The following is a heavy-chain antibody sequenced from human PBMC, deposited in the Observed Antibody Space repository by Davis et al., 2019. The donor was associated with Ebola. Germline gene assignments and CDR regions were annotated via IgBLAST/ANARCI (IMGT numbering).Heavy chain of an antibody. CDR3: ARDQRWLLQYYYYYGMDV. CDR1: GGSISSGSYY. V-gene: IGHV4-61*09. Sequence: PSETLSLTCTVSGGSISSGSYYWSWIRQPAGKGLEWIGHIYTSGSTNYNPSLKSRVTISVDTSKNQFSLKLSSVTAADTAVYYCARDQRWLLQYYYYYGMDVWGQGTTVTVSS. D-gene: IGHD3-22*01. J-gene: IGHJ6*02. CDR2: IYTSGST.